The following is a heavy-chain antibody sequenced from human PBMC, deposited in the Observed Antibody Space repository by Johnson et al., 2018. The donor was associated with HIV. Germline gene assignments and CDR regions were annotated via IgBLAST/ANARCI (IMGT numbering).Heavy chain of an antibody. D-gene: IGHD3-22*01. J-gene: IGHJ3*02. Sequence: EQLVESGGGLVQPGGSLRLSCAASGFTFSIYDMHWVRQTTGKGLEWVSAIGVTSDTYYPGSVKGRFTISRDNAKNSLLLQMNSLRAGDTAVYYCARGKGWLAAFDMWGQGTMVTVSS. CDR3: ARGKGWLAAFDM. V-gene: IGHV3-13*01. CDR1: GFTFSIYD. CDR2: IGVTSDT.